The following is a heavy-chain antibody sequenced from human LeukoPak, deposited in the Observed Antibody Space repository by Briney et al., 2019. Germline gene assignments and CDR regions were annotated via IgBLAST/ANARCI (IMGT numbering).Heavy chain of an antibody. J-gene: IGHJ5*02. Sequence: PGGSLRLSCAASGFTFSSYAMSWVRQAPGRGLEWVSAISGSGGSTYYADSVKGRFTISRDNSKNTLYLQMNSLRAEDTAVYYCAKRGYSGYDPWFDPWGQGTLVTVSS. D-gene: IGHD5-12*01. CDR1: GFTFSSYA. CDR3: AKRGYSGYDPWFDP. CDR2: ISGSGGST. V-gene: IGHV3-23*01.